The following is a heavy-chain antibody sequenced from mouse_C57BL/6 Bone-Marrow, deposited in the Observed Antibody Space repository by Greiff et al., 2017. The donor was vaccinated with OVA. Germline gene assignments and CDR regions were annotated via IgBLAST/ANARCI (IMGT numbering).Heavy chain of an antibody. CDR2: ISSGSSTI. D-gene: IGHD4-1*01. J-gene: IGHJ1*03. Sequence: EVQLVESGGGLVKPGGSLKLSCAASGFTFSDYGMHWVRQAPEKGLEWVAYISSGSSTIYYADTVKGRFTISRDNAKNTLFLQMTSLRSEDTAMYYCAKRSNWGWYFDVWGTGTTVTVSS. V-gene: IGHV5-17*01. CDR3: AKRSNWGWYFDV. CDR1: GFTFSDYG.